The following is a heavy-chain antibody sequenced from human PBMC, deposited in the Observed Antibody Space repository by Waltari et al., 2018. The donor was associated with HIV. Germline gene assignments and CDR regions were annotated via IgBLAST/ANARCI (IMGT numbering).Heavy chain of an antibody. D-gene: IGHD6-13*01. V-gene: IGHV3-7*01. Sequence: EVLLVESGGGLVQPGGSLSISCAASVFTFSSSSMTWVRQAPGKGLEWVANIKEDGSEIHYVDSVKGRFTISRDNAKNSLYLQMNSLRAEDTAVYYCARRQQLTDWGQGTLVTVSS. J-gene: IGHJ4*02. CDR2: IKEDGSEI. CDR3: ARRQQLTD. CDR1: VFTFSSSS.